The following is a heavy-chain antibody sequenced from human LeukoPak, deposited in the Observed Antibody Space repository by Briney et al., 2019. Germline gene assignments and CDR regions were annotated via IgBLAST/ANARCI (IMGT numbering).Heavy chain of an antibody. J-gene: IGHJ4*02. Sequence: PSETLSLTCTVSGGSIGSYYWSWIRQPPGKGLEWIGYIYYSGSTNYNPSLKSRVTISVDTSKNQFSLKLSSVTAADTAVYYCARLPDYYDSSGYYRRSSYFDYWGQGTLVTVSS. D-gene: IGHD3-22*01. V-gene: IGHV4-59*01. CDR1: GGSIGSYY. CDR2: IYYSGST. CDR3: ARLPDYYDSSGYYRRSSYFDY.